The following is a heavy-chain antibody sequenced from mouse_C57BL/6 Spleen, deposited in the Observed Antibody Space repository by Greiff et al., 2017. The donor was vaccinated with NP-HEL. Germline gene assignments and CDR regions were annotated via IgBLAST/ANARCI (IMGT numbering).Heavy chain of an antibody. CDR1: GYTFTSYD. CDR3: AREETYPWFAY. J-gene: IGHJ3*01. V-gene: IGHV1-85*01. Sequence: VQLQQSGPELVKPGASVKLSCKASGYTFTSYDINWVKQRPGQGLEWIGWIYPRDGSTKYNEKFKGKATLTVDTSSSTAYMELHSLTSEDSAVYFCAREETYPWFAYWGQGTLVTVSA. CDR2: IYPRDGST.